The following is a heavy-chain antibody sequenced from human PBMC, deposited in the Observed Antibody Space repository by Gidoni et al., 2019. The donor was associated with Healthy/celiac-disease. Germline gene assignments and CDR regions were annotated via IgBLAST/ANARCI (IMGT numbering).Heavy chain of an antibody. CDR1: GFTFSGYA. Sequence: EVRLLASGGGLVPPGGSLRLSCAASGFTFSGYAMSWVRQAPGKGLEWVSVISGSGGSTYYADFVKGRFTISRDNSKNTLYLQMNSLRAEDTAVYYCAKGYSSNWKDAFDIWGQGTMVTVSS. CDR3: AKGYSSNWKDAFDI. J-gene: IGHJ3*02. V-gene: IGHV3-23*01. CDR2: ISGSGGST. D-gene: IGHD6-13*01.